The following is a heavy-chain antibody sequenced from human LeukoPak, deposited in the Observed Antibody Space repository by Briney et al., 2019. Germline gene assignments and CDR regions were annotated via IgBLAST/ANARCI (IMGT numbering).Heavy chain of an antibody. J-gene: IGHJ5*02. CDR1: GYTFTSYY. CDR2: INPSGGST. CDR3: ARDAHCSSTSCYVAWFDP. V-gene: IGHV1-2*02. D-gene: IGHD2-2*01. Sequence: ASVKVSCKASGYTFTSYYMHWVRQAPGQGLEWTGIINPSGGSTNYAQKFQGRVTMTRDTSISTAYMELSRLRSDDTAVYYCARDAHCSSTSCYVAWFDPWGQGTLVTVSS.